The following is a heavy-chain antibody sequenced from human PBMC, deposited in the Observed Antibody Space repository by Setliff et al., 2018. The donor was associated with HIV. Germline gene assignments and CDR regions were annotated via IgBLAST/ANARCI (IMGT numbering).Heavy chain of an antibody. CDR1: GFTFSSNW. Sequence: PGGSLRLSCVASGFTFSSNWLSWVRQAPGKGLEWVANIKQDGSEKYYVDSVKGRFTISRDNAKNSLYLQVNNLRAEDTAVYYCARGPASGDYSYYFDYWGQGTLVTVSS. J-gene: IGHJ4*02. CDR3: ARGPASGDYSYYFDY. CDR2: IKQDGSEK. V-gene: IGHV3-7*03. D-gene: IGHD3-22*01.